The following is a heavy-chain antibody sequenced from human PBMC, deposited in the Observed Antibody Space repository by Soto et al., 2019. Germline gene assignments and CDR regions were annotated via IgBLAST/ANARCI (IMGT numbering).Heavy chain of an antibody. D-gene: IGHD1-26*01. J-gene: IGHJ4*02. V-gene: IGHV3-53*01. CDR3: AGDGGSSKIYF. Sequence: EVRLVESGGGLIQPGGSLRLSCAASGYSVSVNYMRWVRQAPGERLECVSVIYSGDRTDYADSVKGRFTISRDISTNTLFLQMNSLRPEDTAVYYCAGDGGSSKIYFWGQGTKVIVSS. CDR1: GYSVSVNY. CDR2: IYSGDRT.